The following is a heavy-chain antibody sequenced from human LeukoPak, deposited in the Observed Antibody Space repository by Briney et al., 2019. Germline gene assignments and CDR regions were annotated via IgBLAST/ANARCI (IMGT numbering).Heavy chain of an antibody. D-gene: IGHD2-2*01. J-gene: IGHJ5*02. V-gene: IGHV3-11*06. CDR2: ISSSSSYT. CDR3: ARGGYCSSTSCYAFNWFDP. CDR1: GFTFSDYY. Sequence: PGGSLRLSCAASGFTFSDYYMSWIRQAPGKGLEWVSYISSSSSYTNYADSVKGRFTISRDNAKNSLYLQMNSLRAEDTAVYYCARGGYCSSTSCYAFNWFDPWGQGTLVTVSS.